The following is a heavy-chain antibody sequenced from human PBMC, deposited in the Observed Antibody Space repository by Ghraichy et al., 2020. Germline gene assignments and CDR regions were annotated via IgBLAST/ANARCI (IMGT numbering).Heavy chain of an antibody. CDR2: IGGSGGTT. J-gene: IGHJ4*02. CDR1: GFTFSSTA. V-gene: IGHV3-23*01. Sequence: GGSLRLSCVASGFTFSSTAVSWVRQAPGRGLQWVSAIGGSGGTTYYADSVKGRFTISRDNSKNTLYLQMNNLRAEDTAVYYCAKNKGSGWMYYFDYWGQGTLVTVPS. D-gene: IGHD6-19*01. CDR3: AKNKGSGWMYYFDY.